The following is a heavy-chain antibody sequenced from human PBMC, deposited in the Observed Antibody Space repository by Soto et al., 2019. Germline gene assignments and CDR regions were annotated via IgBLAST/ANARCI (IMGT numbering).Heavy chain of an antibody. CDR2: IYPGDSDT. CDR1: GYIFTTYW. Sequence: GASLKISCKGSGYIFTTYWIAWVRQMPGKGLEWMGIIYPGDSDTRYSPSFQGQVTISADKSISTAYLQWSSLKASDTAMQYCARQTDCSSARCYTVVARGLATLITVSS. V-gene: IGHV5-51*01. J-gene: IGHJ4*02. D-gene: IGHD2-2*02. CDR3: ARQTDCSSARCYTVVA.